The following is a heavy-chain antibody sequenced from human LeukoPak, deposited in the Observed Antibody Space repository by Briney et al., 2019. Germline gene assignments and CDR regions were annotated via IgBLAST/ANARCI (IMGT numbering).Heavy chain of an antibody. V-gene: IGHV3-53*01. D-gene: IGHD3-10*01. Sequence: PGGSLRLSCAASGFTVSSNYMSWVRQAPGKGLEWVSVIYSGGNTYYADSVKGRFTISRDNAKNSLYLQMNSLRAEDTAVYYCASRGKEGSGAWGQGTLVTVSS. CDR1: GFTVSSNY. J-gene: IGHJ5*02. CDR2: IYSGGNT. CDR3: ASRGKEGSGA.